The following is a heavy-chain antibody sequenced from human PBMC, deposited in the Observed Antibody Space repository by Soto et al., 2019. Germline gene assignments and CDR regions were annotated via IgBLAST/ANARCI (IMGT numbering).Heavy chain of an antibody. Sequence: PSETLSLTCSVSGASFSSTPYFWGWIRQPPGKGLEWIASSYYGGMTYYTPSLKSRVTISVDTSKNQFSLKLSSVTAADTAVYYCARVGDSSGTNWFDPWGQGTLVTVSS. D-gene: IGHD3-22*01. CDR2: SYYGGMT. J-gene: IGHJ5*02. CDR3: ARVGDSSGTNWFDP. CDR1: GASFSSTPYF. V-gene: IGHV4-39*07.